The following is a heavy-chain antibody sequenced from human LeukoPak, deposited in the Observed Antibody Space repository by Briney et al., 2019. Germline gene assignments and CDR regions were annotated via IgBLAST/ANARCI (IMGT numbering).Heavy chain of an antibody. Sequence: SETLSLTCTVSGGSISSYYWNWVRQPPGKGLEWIGYIYYSGSTNYYPSLKSRVTISLDTSKNQFSLKLSSVTAADTAVYYCARSSRGYFDCWGQGTLVTVSS. CDR2: IYYSGST. J-gene: IGHJ4*02. CDR3: ARSSRGYFDC. V-gene: IGHV4-59*08. CDR1: GGSISSYY. D-gene: IGHD1-1*01.